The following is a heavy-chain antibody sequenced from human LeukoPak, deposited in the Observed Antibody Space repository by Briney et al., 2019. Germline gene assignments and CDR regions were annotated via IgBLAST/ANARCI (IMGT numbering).Heavy chain of an antibody. V-gene: IGHV3-23*01. CDR1: GFTFSSYA. Sequence: GGSLRLSCAASGFTFSSYAMSWVRQAPGKGLEWVSAISGSGGSTYYADSVKGRFTISRDNSKNTLYLQMNSLRAEDTAVYYCAKSSIIVVVQAAIGYWGQGTLVTVSS. CDR3: AKSSIIVVVQAAIGY. D-gene: IGHD2-2*01. J-gene: IGHJ4*02. CDR2: ISGSGGST.